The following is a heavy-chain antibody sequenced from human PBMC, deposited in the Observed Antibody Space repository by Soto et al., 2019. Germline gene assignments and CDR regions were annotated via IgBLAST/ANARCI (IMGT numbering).Heavy chain of an antibody. CDR1: GGTFSSYA. Sequence: QVQLVQSGAEVKKPGSSVKVSCKASGGTFSSYAISWVRQAPGQGLEWMGGIIPIFGTANYAQKFQGRVTITADKSTSTAYMEVSSLRSEDTAVYYCAGARYTAMVTGAFDLWGRGTLVTVSS. CDR2: IIPIFGTA. D-gene: IGHD5-18*01. CDR3: AGARYTAMVTGAFDL. V-gene: IGHV1-69*06. J-gene: IGHJ2*01.